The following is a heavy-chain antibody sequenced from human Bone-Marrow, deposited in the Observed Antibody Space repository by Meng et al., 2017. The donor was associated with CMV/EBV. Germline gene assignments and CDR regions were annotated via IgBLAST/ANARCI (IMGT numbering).Heavy chain of an antibody. CDR1: GYTFTSYG. J-gene: IGHJ5*02. CDR3: AREGFWLGYYSWFGP. V-gene: IGHV1-18*01. Sequence: ASVKVSCKASGYTFTSYGISWVRQAPGQGLEWMGWISAYNGNTNYAQKLQGRVTMTTDTSTSTAYMELWSLRSDDTAVYYCAREGFWLGYYSWFGPWGQGTLVTVSS. D-gene: IGHD3-3*01. CDR2: ISAYNGNT.